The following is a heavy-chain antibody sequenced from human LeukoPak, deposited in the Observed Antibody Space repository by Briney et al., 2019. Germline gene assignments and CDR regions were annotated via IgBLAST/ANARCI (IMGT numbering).Heavy chain of an antibody. CDR2: ISGSGGST. J-gene: IGHJ4*02. CDR1: GFPFSSNA. V-gene: IGHV3-23*01. D-gene: IGHD4-23*01. Sequence: GGSLRLSCAASGFPFSSNATSWVRQAPGKGLEWVSGISGSGGSTYYADSVKGRFTISRDNSKNTLYLQMNSLRAEDTAVYYCAKDYGGNSAFFGYWGQGTLVTVSS. CDR3: AKDYGGNSAFFGY.